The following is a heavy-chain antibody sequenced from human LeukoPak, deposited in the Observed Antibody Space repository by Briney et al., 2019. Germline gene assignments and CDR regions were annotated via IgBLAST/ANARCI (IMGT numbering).Heavy chain of an antibody. CDR3: TPPESRLCSGGKCACDCYYYAMDV. D-gene: IGHD2-15*01. Sequence: GGSLRLSCAASGFTFSASAMHWVRQASGKGPEWVGRIRSNANRYATAYGGSAKGRFTISSDDSENTAYLQLTRRRTEYTAVYAITPPESRLCSGGKCACDCYYYAMDVWGQGTTVTVSS. J-gene: IGHJ6*02. V-gene: IGHV3-73*01. CDR2: IRSNANRYAT. CDR1: GFTFSASA.